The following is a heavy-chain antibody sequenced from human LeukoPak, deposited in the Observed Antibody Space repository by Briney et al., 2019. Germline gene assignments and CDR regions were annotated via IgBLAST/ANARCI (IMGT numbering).Heavy chain of an antibody. CDR2: IYYSGST. CDR1: GGSISSSSYY. V-gene: IGHV4-39*01. D-gene: IGHD6-19*01. CDR3: ARSSGRFSPGDY. Sequence: SETLSLTCTVSGGSISSSSYYWGWIRQPPGKGLEWIGSIYYSGSTYYNPSLKSRVTISVDTSKNQFSLQLNSVTPEDTAVYYCARSSGRFSPGDYWGQGTLVTVSS. J-gene: IGHJ4*02.